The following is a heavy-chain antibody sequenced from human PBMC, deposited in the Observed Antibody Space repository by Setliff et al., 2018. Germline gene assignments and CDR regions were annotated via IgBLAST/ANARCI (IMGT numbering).Heavy chain of an antibody. Sequence: SETLSLTCTVYGGSLSNYYWSWVRQPPGQGPEWIVEINHSGITNYNPSLKGRVTISLDTSKNQLSLKLTSMTAADTAVYFCARHLLVQGTYHFDYWGQGSPVTVSS. D-gene: IGHD3-10*01. CDR1: GGSLSNYY. V-gene: IGHV4-34*01. CDR2: INHSGIT. CDR3: ARHLLVQGTYHFDY. J-gene: IGHJ4*02.